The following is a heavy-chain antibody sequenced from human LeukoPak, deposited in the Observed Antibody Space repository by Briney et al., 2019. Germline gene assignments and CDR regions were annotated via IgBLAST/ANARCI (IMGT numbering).Heavy chain of an antibody. CDR2: ISYDGSIK. Sequence: GRSLRLSCAASAFTFSSYDMHWVRQAPGKGLEWVAVISYDGSIKNYADSVKGRFTISRDNSKDTLYLQMNSLRAEDTAVYYCAKDLGRFGELVFDYWGQGTLVTVSS. CDR3: AKDLGRFGELVFDY. D-gene: IGHD3-10*01. V-gene: IGHV3-30*18. J-gene: IGHJ4*02. CDR1: AFTFSSYD.